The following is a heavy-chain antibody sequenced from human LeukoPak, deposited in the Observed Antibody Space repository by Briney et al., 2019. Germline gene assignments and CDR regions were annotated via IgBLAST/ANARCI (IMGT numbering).Heavy chain of an antibody. CDR3: ARDARVDTAMV. Sequence: GGSLRLSCAASGFTFSSYWMSWVRQAPGKGLEWVANIKQGGSEKYYVDSVKGRFTISRDNAKNSLYLQMNSLRAEDTAVYYWARDARVDTAMVWGQGTLDSVSS. CDR1: GFTFSSYW. V-gene: IGHV3-7*01. J-gene: IGHJ4*02. CDR2: IKQGGSEK. D-gene: IGHD5-18*01.